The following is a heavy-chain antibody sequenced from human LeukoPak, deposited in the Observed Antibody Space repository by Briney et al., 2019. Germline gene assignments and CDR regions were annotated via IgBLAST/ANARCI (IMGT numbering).Heavy chain of an antibody. V-gene: IGHV3-30*18. CDR3: AKAPATYVVCCHYMDV. CDR1: GFTFSDYG. CDR2: ISFDGSNK. Sequence: GGSLRLSCAASGFTFSDYGMHWVRQAPGKWLEWVAAISFDGSNKYYADSVKGRFTIFRDNSKNTLYLQMNSLRAEDTAVYHCAKAPATYVVCCHYMDVWGEGTTITVSS. D-gene: IGHD2-21*01. J-gene: IGHJ6*03.